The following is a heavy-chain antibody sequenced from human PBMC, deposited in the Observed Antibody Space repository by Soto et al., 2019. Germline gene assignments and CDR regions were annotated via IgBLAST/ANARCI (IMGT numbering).Heavy chain of an antibody. J-gene: IGHJ6*02. D-gene: IGHD3-10*01. CDR2: ISYEGSNK. Sequence: QVQLVESGGGVVQPGRSLRLSCAASGFTFSSYGMHWVRQAPGQGLEWVAVISYEGSNKYYADSVKGRFTISRDNAKNKLYRQMNSLRAEDTAVYYCAKELRGYYYGSGSYHYGMDVWGQGTTVTVSS. CDR1: GFTFSSYG. V-gene: IGHV3-30*18. CDR3: AKELRGYYYGSGSYHYGMDV.